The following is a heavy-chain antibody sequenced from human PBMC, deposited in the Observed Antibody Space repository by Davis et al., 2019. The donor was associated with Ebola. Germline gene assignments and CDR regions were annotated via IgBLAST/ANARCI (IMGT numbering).Heavy chain of an antibody. J-gene: IGHJ6*03. CDR3: ARRYTCSGNYMDV. D-gene: IGHD2-15*01. CDR1: GFTFSTFW. Sequence: PGGSLRLSCAASGFTFSTFWMHWVRQAPGKGLVWVSRINGDGSTTSYADSVKGRFTISRDNAKNTLYLQMNTLRAEDTAVYHCARRYTCSGNYMDVWGKGTTVTVSS. CDR2: INGDGSTT. V-gene: IGHV3-74*01.